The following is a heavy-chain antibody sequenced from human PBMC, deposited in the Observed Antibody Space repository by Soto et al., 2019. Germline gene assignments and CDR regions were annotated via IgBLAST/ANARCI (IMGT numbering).Heavy chain of an antibody. D-gene: IGHD3-16*02. CDR3: ARDLAPSWVYIWGSYRYDAFDI. CDR2: ISAYNGNT. J-gene: IGHJ3*02. CDR1: GYTFTSYG. V-gene: IGHV1-18*01. Sequence: ASVKVSCKASGYTFTSYGISWVRQAPGQGLEWMGWISAYNGNTNYAQKLQGRVTMTTDTSTSTAYMELRSLRSDDTAVYYCARDLAPSWVYIWGSYRYDAFDIWGQGTMVTVSS.